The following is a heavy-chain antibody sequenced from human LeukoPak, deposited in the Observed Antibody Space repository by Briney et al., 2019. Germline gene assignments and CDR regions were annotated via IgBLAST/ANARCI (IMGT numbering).Heavy chain of an antibody. Sequence: PSETLSLTCTVSGGSISSYYWSWIRQPPGKGLEWIGYIYYSGSTNYNPSLKSRVTISVDTSKNQFSLKLSSVTAADTAVYYCARDSSSWYDYWGQGTLVTVSS. J-gene: IGHJ4*02. CDR1: GGSISSYY. CDR2: IYYSGST. CDR3: ARDSSSWYDY. D-gene: IGHD6-13*01. V-gene: IGHV4-59*01.